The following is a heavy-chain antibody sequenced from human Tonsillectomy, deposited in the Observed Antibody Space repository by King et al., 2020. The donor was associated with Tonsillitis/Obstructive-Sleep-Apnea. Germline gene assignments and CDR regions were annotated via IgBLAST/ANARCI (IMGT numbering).Heavy chain of an antibody. CDR1: GFTFSSYA. V-gene: IGHV3-30*01. Sequence: QLVESGGGVVQPGRALRLSCAASGFTFSSYAMHWVRQAPGKGLEWVAVISYEGSNKYYADSVKGRFTISRYNSKNTLYLQMNSLRDEDTAVYYCARADRGGYCSGGSCYSSFDYWGQGTLVTVSS. J-gene: IGHJ4*02. CDR2: ISYEGSNK. CDR3: ARADRGGYCSGGSCYSSFDY. D-gene: IGHD2-15*01.